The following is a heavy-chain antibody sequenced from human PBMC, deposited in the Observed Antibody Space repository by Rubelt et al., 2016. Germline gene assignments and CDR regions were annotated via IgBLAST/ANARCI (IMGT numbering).Heavy chain of an antibody. CDR3: ATQGYCSSTSCYGAY. J-gene: IGHJ4*02. V-gene: IGHV3-74*01. CDR2: ISTDGRST. CDR1: GFTFTNYW. D-gene: IGHD2-2*01. Sequence: EVQLVESGGGLVQPGGSLRLSCAASGFTFTNYWTHWVRQAPGKGLVWISRISTDGRSTSYADSVKGRFTSSRGNAKNTLYLQMNSLRDEDTAVYYCATQGYCSSTSCYGAYWGQGTLVTVSS.